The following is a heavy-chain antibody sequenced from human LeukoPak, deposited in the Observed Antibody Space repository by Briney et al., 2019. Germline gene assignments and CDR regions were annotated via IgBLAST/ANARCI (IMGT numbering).Heavy chain of an antibody. V-gene: IGHV4-39*07. D-gene: IGHD6-19*01. J-gene: IGHJ4*02. Sequence: PSETLSLTCTVSGGSISSNTYYWGWIRQPPGKGLEWIGSFYYSGSTYHNPSLKSRVTISVDTSKNQFSLKLSSVTAADTAVYYCARGVPLGAVAGLIDYWGQGTLVTVSS. CDR3: ARGVPLGAVAGLIDY. CDR2: FYYSGST. CDR1: GGSISSNTYY.